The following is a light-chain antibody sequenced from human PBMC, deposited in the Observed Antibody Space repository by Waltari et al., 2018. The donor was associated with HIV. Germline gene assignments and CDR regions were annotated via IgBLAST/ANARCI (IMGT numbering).Light chain of an antibody. V-gene: IGKV1-39*01. CDR3: QQTYTTPPT. CDR1: QNISSY. J-gene: IGKJ4*01. CDR2: AAA. Sequence: DIQMTQSPSSLSASVGDRVPIPCRASQNISSYLNWYQQKPGKGPNLLIYAAASLQSGAPSRFSGSGSGTNFTLTISSLQPEDFATYYCQQTYTTPPTFGGGSRVEIK.